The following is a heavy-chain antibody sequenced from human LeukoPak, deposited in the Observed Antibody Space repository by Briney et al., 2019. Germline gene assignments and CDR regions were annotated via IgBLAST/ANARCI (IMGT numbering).Heavy chain of an antibody. J-gene: IGHJ5*02. D-gene: IGHD6-19*01. CDR1: GGSISSYY. CDR3: ARVLSVAVAGTVWFDP. CDR2: IYYSGST. V-gene: IGHV4-59*01. Sequence: SETLSLTCTLSGGSISSYYWSWIRQPPGKGLEWIGYIYYSGSTNYNPSLKSRVTISVDTSKNQFSLKLSSVTAADTAVYYCARVLSVAVAGTVWFDPWGQGTLVTVSS.